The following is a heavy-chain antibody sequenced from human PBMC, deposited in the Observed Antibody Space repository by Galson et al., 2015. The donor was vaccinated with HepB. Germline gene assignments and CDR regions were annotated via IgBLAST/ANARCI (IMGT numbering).Heavy chain of an antibody. D-gene: IGHD7-27*01. CDR1: GGSISSGGYY. J-gene: IGHJ2*01. V-gene: IGHV4-31*03. Sequence: TLSLTCTVSGGSISSGGYYWSWIRQHPGKGLEWIGYIYYSGSTYYNPSLKSRVTISVDTSKNQFSLKLSSVTAADTAVYYCARASKLGMTHWYFDLWGRGTLVTVSS. CDR3: ARASKLGMTHWYFDL. CDR2: IYYSGST.